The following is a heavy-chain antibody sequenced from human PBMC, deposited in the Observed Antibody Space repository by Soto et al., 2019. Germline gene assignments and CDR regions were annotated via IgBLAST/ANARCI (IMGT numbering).Heavy chain of an antibody. CDR3: ARHRAVAVAVDWFDP. V-gene: IGHV4-39*01. J-gene: IGHJ5*02. D-gene: IGHD6-19*01. CDR2: IYYSGST. Sequence: PSETLSLTCTVSGGSISSSSYYWGWIRQPPGKGLEWIGSIYYSGSTYYNPSLKSRVTISVDTSKNQFSLKLSSVTAADTAVYYCARHRAVAVAVDWFDPWGQGTLVTVSS. CDR1: GGSISSSSYY.